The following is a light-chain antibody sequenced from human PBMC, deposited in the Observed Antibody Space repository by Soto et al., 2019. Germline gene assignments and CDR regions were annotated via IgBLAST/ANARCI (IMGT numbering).Light chain of an antibody. J-gene: IGKJ2*01. CDR1: QSVSSSY. Sequence: EIVLTQSPGTLSLSPGERATLSCRASQSVSSSYLAWYQQKPGQAPRLLIYGASSRATGIPDRFSGSGSGTNFTHTISRMEPEDFAVYYCQQYGSSTQRSDTFGQRTKLEIK. CDR3: QQYGSSTQRSDT. V-gene: IGKV3-20*01. CDR2: GAS.